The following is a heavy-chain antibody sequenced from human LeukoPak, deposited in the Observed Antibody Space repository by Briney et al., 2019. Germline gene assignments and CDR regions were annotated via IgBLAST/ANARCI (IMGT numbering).Heavy chain of an antibody. V-gene: IGHV3-30*02. Sequence: GGSLRLSCVASGFTFSTSGMHWVRQSPGKGLDWVAFIRNDGNKKNYAESVKGRFTISRDNSRNTLYLQMDSLSAEDTAVYYCVKVDTWGQGTLVTVSS. CDR2: IRNDGNKK. J-gene: IGHJ4*02. CDR1: GFTFSTSG. CDR3: VKVDT. D-gene: IGHD3-22*01.